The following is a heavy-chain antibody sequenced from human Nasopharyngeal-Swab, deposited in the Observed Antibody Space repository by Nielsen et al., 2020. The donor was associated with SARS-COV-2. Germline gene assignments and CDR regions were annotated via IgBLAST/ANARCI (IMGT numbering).Heavy chain of an antibody. CDR3: ARHPSSGWPSYFYYGMDV. CDR2: IYPGDSDT. J-gene: IGHJ6*02. Sequence: GESLKISCKGSGYSFTSYWIGWVRQMPGKGLEWMGIIYPGDSDTRYSPPFQGQVTISPDKSISTAYLQWSSLKASDTAMYYCARHPSSGWPSYFYYGMDVWGQGTTVSVSS. V-gene: IGHV5-51*01. CDR1: GYSFTSYW. D-gene: IGHD6-19*01.